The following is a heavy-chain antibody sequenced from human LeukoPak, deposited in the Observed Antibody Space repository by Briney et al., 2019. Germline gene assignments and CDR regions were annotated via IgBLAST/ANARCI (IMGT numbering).Heavy chain of an antibody. D-gene: IGHD1-26*01. Sequence: ASVTVSCKASGYSFTGYYMQWVRQPPGQGLEWMGWINPNSGGTNYAQKFQGRVNMTRDTSLSTAYMELSRLRSDDTAVYYCAREKLVSGSYYGPGWFDPWGQGTLVTVSS. J-gene: IGHJ5*02. CDR3: AREKLVSGSYYGPGWFDP. CDR2: INPNSGGT. CDR1: GYSFTGYY. V-gene: IGHV1-2*02.